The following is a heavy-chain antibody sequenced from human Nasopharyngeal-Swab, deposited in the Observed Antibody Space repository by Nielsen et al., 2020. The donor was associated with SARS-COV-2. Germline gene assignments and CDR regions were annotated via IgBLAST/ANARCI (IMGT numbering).Heavy chain of an antibody. Sequence: GGSLRPSCAAPGFTFSASAINWVRQAPGKGLEWVGRIRSKGNIYATAYAASVKGRFTISRDDSKNTAYLQMNSLITEDTAVYYCTRCGGSCYTGKDYWGQGTLVTVSS. CDR2: IRSKGNIYAT. CDR1: GFTFSASA. J-gene: IGHJ4*02. V-gene: IGHV3-73*01. CDR3: TRCGGSCYTGKDY. D-gene: IGHD2-15*01.